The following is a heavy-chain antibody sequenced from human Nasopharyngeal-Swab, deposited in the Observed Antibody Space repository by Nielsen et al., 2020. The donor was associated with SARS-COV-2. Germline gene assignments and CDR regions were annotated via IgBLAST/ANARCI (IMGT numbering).Heavy chain of an antibody. J-gene: IGHJ4*02. CDR3: AKVGAAAEDYFDC. CDR2: ISWNSGSI. Sequence: SLKISCAASGFTFDDYAMHWVRQAPGKGLEWVSGISWNSGSIGYADSVKGRFTISRDNAKNSLYLQMNSLRAEDTALYYCAKVGAAAEDYFDCWGQGTLVTVSS. CDR1: GFTFDDYA. D-gene: IGHD6-13*01. V-gene: IGHV3-9*01.